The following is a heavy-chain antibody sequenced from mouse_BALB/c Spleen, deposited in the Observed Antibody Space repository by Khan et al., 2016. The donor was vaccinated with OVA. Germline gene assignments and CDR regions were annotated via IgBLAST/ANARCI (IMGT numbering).Heavy chain of an antibody. Sequence: VQLKESGAELVKPGASVKLSCTASGFTIKDTYMHWVKQRPEQGLEWIGRIDPANGNTKYDPKFQGKATITADTSSNTAYLQLSSLTSEDTAVYYCASPYDYGFAYWGQGTLVTVSA. V-gene: IGHV14-3*02. D-gene: IGHD2-4*01. CDR1: GFTIKDTY. J-gene: IGHJ3*01. CDR2: IDPANGNT. CDR3: ASPYDYGFAY.